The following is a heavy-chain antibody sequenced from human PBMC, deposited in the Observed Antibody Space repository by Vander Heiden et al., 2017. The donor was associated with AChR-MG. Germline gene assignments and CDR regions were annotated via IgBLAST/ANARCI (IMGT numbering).Heavy chain of an antibody. Sequence: QLQLQESGPGLVKPSETPSLTCTVAGGSISSSRYYWCWIRQPPGRGLEWIGSIYYSGSTYYNPSLKSRVTISVDTSKNQFSLKLSSVTAADTAVYYCARLDYGVEGGGDYWGQGTLVTVSS. CDR2: IYYSGST. V-gene: IGHV4-39*01. CDR3: ARLDYGVEGGGDY. CDR1: GGSISSSRYY. D-gene: IGHD4-17*01. J-gene: IGHJ4*02.